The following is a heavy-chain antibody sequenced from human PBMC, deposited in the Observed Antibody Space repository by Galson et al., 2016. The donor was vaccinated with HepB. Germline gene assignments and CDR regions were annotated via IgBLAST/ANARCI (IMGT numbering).Heavy chain of an antibody. D-gene: IGHD1-26*01. J-gene: IGHJ4*02. CDR1: GFSFNTYS. Sequence: SLRLSCAASGFSFNTYSMLWVRQAPGKGLEWVAAITSAGDKQYYTDSVRGRFTISRDNSNNMMYLQMNSLRPEDTSVYYCARDAMGRGSGSYSAFDYWGRGTLVAVSS. CDR2: ITSAGDKQ. V-gene: IGHV3-30*04. CDR3: ARDAMGRGSGSYSAFDY.